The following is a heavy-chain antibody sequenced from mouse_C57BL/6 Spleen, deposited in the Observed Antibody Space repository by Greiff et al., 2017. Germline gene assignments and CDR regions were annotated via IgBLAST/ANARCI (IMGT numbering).Heavy chain of an antibody. V-gene: IGHV3-6*01. Sequence: EVQLQQSGPGLVKPSQSLSLTCSVTGYSITSGYYWNWIRQFPGNKLEWMGYISYDGSNNYNPSLKNRISITRDTSKNQFFLKLNSVTTEDTATYYCASTGTIDYWGQGTTLTVSS. CDR3: ASTGTIDY. D-gene: IGHD4-1*01. J-gene: IGHJ2*01. CDR2: ISYDGSN. CDR1: GYSITSGYY.